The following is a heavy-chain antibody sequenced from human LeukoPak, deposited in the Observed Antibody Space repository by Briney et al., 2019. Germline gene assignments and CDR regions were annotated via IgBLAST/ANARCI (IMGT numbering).Heavy chain of an antibody. CDR1: GFTFSSYS. Sequence: PGGSLRLSCAASGFTFSSYSMNGVRQDLGMGLEGVSYISSSSSTIYYAHALKGRFTISRDNAKNSLYLQMNSLRDEDTAVYYCARDLQFEADYGDYGAFDIWGQGTMVTVSS. D-gene: IGHD4-17*01. CDR2: ISSSSSTI. V-gene: IGHV3-48*02. J-gene: IGHJ3*02. CDR3: ARDLQFEADYGDYGAFDI.